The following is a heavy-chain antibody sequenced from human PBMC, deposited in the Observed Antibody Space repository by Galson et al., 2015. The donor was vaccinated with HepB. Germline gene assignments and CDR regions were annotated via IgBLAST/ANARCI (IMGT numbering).Heavy chain of an antibody. CDR2: TYYRSKWYN. Sequence: CAISGDSVSSNGAAWSWIRQSPSRGLEWLGRTYYRSKWYNDYAVSVKSRITINPDTSKNQFSLQLNSVTPEDTAVYYCARDQSSGWYGDYFDYWGQGTLVTVSP. CDR3: ARDQSSGWYGDYFDY. J-gene: IGHJ4*02. CDR1: GDSVSSNGAA. V-gene: IGHV6-1*01. D-gene: IGHD6-13*01.